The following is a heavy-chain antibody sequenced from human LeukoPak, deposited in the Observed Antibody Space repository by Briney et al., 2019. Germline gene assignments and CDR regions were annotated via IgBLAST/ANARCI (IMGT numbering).Heavy chain of an antibody. CDR3: ARDDWWQLIAVAITSYFDW. J-gene: IGHJ4*02. CDR1: GASLNGHY. D-gene: IGHD6-19*01. CDR2: IKPDGSEK. Sequence: ETLSLTCAVYGASLNGHYWSWIRQPPGKGLEWVADIKPDGSEKTYVDSVKGRFTISRDNAKNSLYLDMTSLRAEDTAVYYCARDDWWQLIAVAITSYFDWWGQGTLVTVSS. V-gene: IGHV3-7*01.